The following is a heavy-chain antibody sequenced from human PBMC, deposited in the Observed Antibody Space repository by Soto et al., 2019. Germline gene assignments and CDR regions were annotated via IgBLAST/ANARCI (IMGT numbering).Heavy chain of an antibody. Sequence: SETLSLTCTVSGGSISSGGYYWSWIRQHPGKGLEWIGYIYYSGSTYYNPSLKSRVTVSVDTSKNQFSLKLSSVTAADTAVYYCARAELVGATDYWGQGTLVTVSS. CDR1: GGSISSGGYY. CDR2: IYYSGST. J-gene: IGHJ4*02. CDR3: ARAELVGATDY. D-gene: IGHD1-26*01. V-gene: IGHV4-31*03.